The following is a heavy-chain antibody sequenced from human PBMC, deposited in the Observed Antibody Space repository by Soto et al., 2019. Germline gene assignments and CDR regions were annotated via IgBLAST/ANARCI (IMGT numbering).Heavy chain of an antibody. CDR3: ARSIGVLEAAPDLTDYFDY. D-gene: IGHD3-16*01. CDR2: ISYDGSNK. V-gene: IGHV3-30-3*01. Sequence: GGSLRLSCAASGFTFSSYAMHWVRQAPGKGLEWVAVISYDGSNKYYADSVKGRFTISRDNSKNTLYLQMNSLRAEDTAVYYCARSIGVLEAAPDLTDYFDYWGQGTLVTVSS. J-gene: IGHJ4*02. CDR1: GFTFSSYA.